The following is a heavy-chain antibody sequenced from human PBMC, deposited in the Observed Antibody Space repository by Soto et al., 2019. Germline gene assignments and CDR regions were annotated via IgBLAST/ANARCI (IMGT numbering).Heavy chain of an antibody. Sequence: SETLSLTCAVYGGSFSGYYWSWIRQPPGKGLERIGEINHSGSTNYNPSLKSRVTISVDTSKNQFSLKLSSVTAADTAVYYCARGISRITIFGVVYYYYGMDVWGQGTTVTVSS. D-gene: IGHD3-3*01. CDR3: ARGISRITIFGVVYYYYGMDV. V-gene: IGHV4-34*01. CDR1: GGSFSGYY. CDR2: INHSGST. J-gene: IGHJ6*02.